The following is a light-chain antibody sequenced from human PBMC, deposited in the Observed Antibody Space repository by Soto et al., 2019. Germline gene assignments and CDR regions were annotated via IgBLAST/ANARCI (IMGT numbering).Light chain of an antibody. J-gene: IGKJ1*01. V-gene: IGKV1-5*03. CDR1: QTISSW. Sequence: DIQMTQSPSTLSGSVGDRVTITCRASQTISSWLAWYQQKPGKAPKLLIYKASTLKSGVPSRFSVSGSGTEFTRTISSLQPDDFATYYCQNYNSYSEAFGQGTKVELK. CDR2: KAS. CDR3: QNYNSYSEA.